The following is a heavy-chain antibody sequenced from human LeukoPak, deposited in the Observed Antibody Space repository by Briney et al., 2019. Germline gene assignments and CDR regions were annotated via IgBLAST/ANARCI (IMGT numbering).Heavy chain of an antibody. Sequence: GGSLRLSCAASGFTFSDYYMSWIRQAPGKGLEWVSYISSSGSTIYYADSVRGRFTISRDNSKNTLYLQMNSLRADDTALYRCAKDLFYSFDIWGQGTEVTVSS. CDR3: AKDLFYSFDI. D-gene: IGHD2/OR15-2a*01. J-gene: IGHJ3*02. CDR1: GFTFSDYY. V-gene: IGHV3-11*04. CDR2: ISSSGSTI.